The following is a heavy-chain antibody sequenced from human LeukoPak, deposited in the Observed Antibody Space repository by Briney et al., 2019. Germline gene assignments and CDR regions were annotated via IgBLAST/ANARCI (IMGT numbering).Heavy chain of an antibody. J-gene: IGHJ6*03. CDR3: ARVRDYGDLRRGIYYYYMDV. CDR2: ISAYNGNT. V-gene: IGHV1-18*01. Sequence: ASVKVSCKASGYTFTSYGISWVRQAPGQGLEWMGWISAYNGNTNYAQKLQGRVTMTTDTSTSTAYMELRSLRSDDTAVYYCARVRDYGDLRRGIYYYYMDVWGKGTTVTISS. D-gene: IGHD4-17*01. CDR1: GYTFTSYG.